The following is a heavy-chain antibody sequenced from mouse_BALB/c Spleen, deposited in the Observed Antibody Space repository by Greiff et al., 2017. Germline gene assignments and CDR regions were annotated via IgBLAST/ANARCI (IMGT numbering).Heavy chain of an antibody. D-gene: IGHD1-1*01. CDR2: ISSGSSTI. V-gene: IGHV5-17*02. J-gene: IGHJ1*01. Sequence: EVQGVESGGGLVQPGGSRKLSCAASGFTFSSFGMHWVRQAPEKGLEWVAYISSGSSTIYYADTVKGRFTISRDNPKNTLFLQMTSLRSEDTAMYYCARDPSSITTVVASRYFDVWGAGTTVTVSS. CDR1: GFTFSSFG. CDR3: ARDPSSITTVVASRYFDV.